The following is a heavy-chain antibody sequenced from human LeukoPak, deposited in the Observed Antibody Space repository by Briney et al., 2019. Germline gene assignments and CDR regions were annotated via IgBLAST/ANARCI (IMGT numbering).Heavy chain of an antibody. CDR1: GYIFTNYG. CDR3: ARSRTHRLYSGSGSYPGAFDY. D-gene: IGHD3-10*01. Sequence: VASVKVSCKPSGYIFTNYGISWVRQAPGQGLEWMGWISGYNGYTNHAQKLQGRVTMTTDTSTSTVYMELRSLRSDDTAVYNCARSRTHRLYSGSGSYPGAFDYWGQGTLVTVSS. J-gene: IGHJ4*02. CDR2: ISGYNGYT. V-gene: IGHV1-18*01.